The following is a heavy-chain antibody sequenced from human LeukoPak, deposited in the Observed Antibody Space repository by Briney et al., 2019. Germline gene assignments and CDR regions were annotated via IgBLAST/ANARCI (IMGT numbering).Heavy chain of an antibody. J-gene: IGHJ6*02. Sequence: GGSLRLSCAASGFTFDDYAMHWVRQAPGKGLECVSGISWNSGSIGYADSVKGRFTISRDNAKNSLYLQMNSLRAEDAALYYCAKGIAADYYYYGMDVWGQGTTVTVSS. CDR2: ISWNSGSI. V-gene: IGHV3-9*01. CDR1: GFTFDDYA. CDR3: AKGIAADYYYYGMDV.